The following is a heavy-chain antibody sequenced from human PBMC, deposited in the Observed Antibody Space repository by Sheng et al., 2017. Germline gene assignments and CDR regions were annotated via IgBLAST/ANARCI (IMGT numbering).Heavy chain of an antibody. CDR1: GGSISSGGYS. V-gene: IGHV4-30-4*07. Sequence: QVQLQESGPGLVKPSQTLSLTCAVSGGSISSGGYSWSWIRQPPGKGLEWIGYIYYSGSTYYNPSLKSRVTISVDTSKNQFSLKLSSVTAADTAVYYCARDYYDSTGGTWFDPWGQGNPGHRLL. J-gene: IGHJ5*02. CDR2: IYYSGST. CDR3: ARDYYDSTGGTWFDP. D-gene: IGHD3-22*01.